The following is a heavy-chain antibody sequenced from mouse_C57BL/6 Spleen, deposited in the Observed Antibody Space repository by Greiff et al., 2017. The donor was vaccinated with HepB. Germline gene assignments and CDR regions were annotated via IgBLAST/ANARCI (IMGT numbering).Heavy chain of an antibody. V-gene: IGHV1-80*01. D-gene: IGHD1-1*01. CDR3: AKERVYYGRGAFDY. CDR1: GYAFSSYW. CDR2: IYPGDGDT. Sequence: VQVVESGAELVKPGASVKISCKASGYAFSSYWMNWVKQRPGKGLEWIGQIYPGDGDTNYNGKFKGKATLTADKSSSTAYMQLSSLTSEDSAVYFCAKERVYYGRGAFDYWGQGTTLTVSS. J-gene: IGHJ2*01.